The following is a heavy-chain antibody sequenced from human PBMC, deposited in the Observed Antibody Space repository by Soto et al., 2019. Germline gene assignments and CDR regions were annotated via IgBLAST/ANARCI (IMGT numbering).Heavy chain of an antibody. CDR3: ARERGYYDSSGYYYPVGYYYYGMDV. V-gene: IGHV1-2*04. Sequence: ASVKVSFKASGYTFTGYYMHWVRQAPGQGLEWMGWINPNSGGTNYAQKFQGWVTMTRDTSISTAYMELSRLRSDDTAVYYCARERGYYDSSGYYYPVGYYYYGMDVWGQGTTVTVSS. D-gene: IGHD3-22*01. CDR2: INPNSGGT. CDR1: GYTFTGYY. J-gene: IGHJ6*02.